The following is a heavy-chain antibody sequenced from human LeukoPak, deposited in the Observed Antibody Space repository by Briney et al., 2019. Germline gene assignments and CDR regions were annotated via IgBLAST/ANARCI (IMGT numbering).Heavy chain of an antibody. Sequence: ASVKVSRKASGYTFTNYGISWVRQAPGQGLEWMGWISVYNGNTNYAQKLQGRVTITRDTSASTAYMELSSLRSEDTAVYYCARATVLDYWGQGTLATVSS. D-gene: IGHD4-17*01. J-gene: IGHJ4*02. V-gene: IGHV1-18*01. CDR3: ARATVLDY. CDR2: ISVYNGNT. CDR1: GYTFTNYG.